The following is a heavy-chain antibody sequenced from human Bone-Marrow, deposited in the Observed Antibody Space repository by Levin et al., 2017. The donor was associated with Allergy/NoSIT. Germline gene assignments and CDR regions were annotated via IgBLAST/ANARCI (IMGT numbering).Heavy chain of an antibody. Sequence: PGGSLRLSCTVSGGSISSYYWSWIRQPPGKGLEWIGYIYYSGSTNYNPSLKSRVTISVDTSKNQFSLKLISVTAADTAVDYCARVTYGCSGGSCYAAGYDGMDVWGQGTTVTVAS. V-gene: IGHV4-59*01. CDR1: GGSISSYY. J-gene: IGHJ6*02. CDR3: ARVTYGCSGGSCYAAGYDGMDV. CDR2: IYYSGST. D-gene: IGHD2-15*01.